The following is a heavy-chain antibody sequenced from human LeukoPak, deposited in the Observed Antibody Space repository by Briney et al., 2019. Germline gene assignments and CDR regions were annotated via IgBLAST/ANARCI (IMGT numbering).Heavy chain of an antibody. Sequence: ASVKVSCKASGYTFTSYGISWVRQAPGQGLEWMGWINPNSGGTNYAQKFQGRVTMTRDTSISTAYMELSRLRSDDTAVYYCARGPAYYDFWSGYEYYFDYWGQGTLVTVSS. CDR2: INPNSGGT. V-gene: IGHV1-2*02. J-gene: IGHJ4*02. CDR1: GYTFTSYG. D-gene: IGHD3-3*01. CDR3: ARGPAYYDFWSGYEYYFDY.